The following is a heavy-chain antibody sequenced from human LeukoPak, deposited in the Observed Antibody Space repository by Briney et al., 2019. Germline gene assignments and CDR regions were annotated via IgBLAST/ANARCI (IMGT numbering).Heavy chain of an antibody. CDR3: ARRRHFDY. Sequence: PSQTLSLTCTVSGGSISSGSYYWSWIRQPAGKGLEWIGRIYTSGSTNYNPSLKSRVTISVDTSKNQFSLKLSSVTAADTAVYYCARRRHFDYWGQGTLVTVSS. CDR2: IYTSGST. CDR1: GGSISSGSYY. V-gene: IGHV4-61*02. J-gene: IGHJ4*02.